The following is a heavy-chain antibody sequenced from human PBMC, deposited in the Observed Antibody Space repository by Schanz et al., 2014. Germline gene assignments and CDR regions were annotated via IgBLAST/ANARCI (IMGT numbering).Heavy chain of an antibody. CDR3: ARDGLGADY. J-gene: IGHJ4*02. CDR1: GVSIGGYY. Sequence: QVQLQESGPGLVKPSETLSLTCTVSGVSIGGYYWSWIRQPPGKGLEWIGHRDSSGSTKYNPSLKSRVTISIDTSKNQISLRLRSVTEADTAVYYCARDGLGADYWGQGTLVTVSA. V-gene: IGHV4-59*01. CDR2: RDSSGST.